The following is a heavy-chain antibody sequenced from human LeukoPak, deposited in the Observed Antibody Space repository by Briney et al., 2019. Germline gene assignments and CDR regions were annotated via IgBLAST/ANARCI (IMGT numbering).Heavy chain of an antibody. CDR1: GFTFSSNP. V-gene: IGHV3-48*01. Sequence: GGSLRLSCAASGFTFSSNPMNLVSQAPGKGLEWVPYISSGSTTIYYADSVKGRFTNSRDNAKSSLYLQMNSLRAEDTAVYYCARAQTNWGQGTLVTVSS. CDR3: ARAQTN. J-gene: IGHJ4*02. CDR2: ISSGSTTI. D-gene: IGHD4-11*01.